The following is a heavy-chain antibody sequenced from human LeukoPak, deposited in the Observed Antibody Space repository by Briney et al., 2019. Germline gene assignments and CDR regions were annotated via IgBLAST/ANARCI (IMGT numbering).Heavy chain of an antibody. CDR3: ARGGNAREVYCSGGSYYPIDY. CDR2: IYYSGST. V-gene: IGHV4-39*01. D-gene: IGHD2-15*01. Sequence: SETLSLTCTVSGGSISSSSYYWGWIRQPPGKGLEWIGSIYYSGSTYYNPSLKSRVTISVDTSKNQFSLKLSSVTAADTAVYYCARGGNAREVYCSGGSYYPIDYWGQGTLVTVSS. J-gene: IGHJ4*02. CDR1: GGSISSSSYY.